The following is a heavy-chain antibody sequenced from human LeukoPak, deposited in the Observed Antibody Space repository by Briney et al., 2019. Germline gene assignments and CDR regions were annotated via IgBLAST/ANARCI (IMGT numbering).Heavy chain of an antibody. V-gene: IGHV3-66*01. CDR1: GFTVSSNY. D-gene: IGHD6-13*01. CDR2: IFSGGST. J-gene: IGHJ4*02. Sequence: PGGSLRLSCAASGFTVSSNYMSWVRQAPGKGLEWVSVIFSGGSTYYADSVKGRFTISRDNSKNTLYLQMNSLRAEDTAVYYCARDYTRISSSCSRCYFDYWGQGTLVTVSS. CDR3: ARDYTRISSSCSRCYFDY.